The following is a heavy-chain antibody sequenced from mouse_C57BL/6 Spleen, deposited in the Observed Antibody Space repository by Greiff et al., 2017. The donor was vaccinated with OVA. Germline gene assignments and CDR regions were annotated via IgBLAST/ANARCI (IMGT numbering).Heavy chain of an antibody. V-gene: IGHV5-4*01. CDR3: ARDFDYSYFDY. J-gene: IGHJ2*01. Sequence: EVKVEESGGGLVKPGGSLKLSCAASGFTFSSYAMSWVRQTPEKRLEWVATISDGGSYTYYPDNVKGRFTISRDNAKNNLYLQMSHLKSEDTAMYYCARDFDYSYFDYWGQGTTLTVSS. CDR1: GFTFSSYA. CDR2: ISDGGSYT. D-gene: IGHD2-4*01.